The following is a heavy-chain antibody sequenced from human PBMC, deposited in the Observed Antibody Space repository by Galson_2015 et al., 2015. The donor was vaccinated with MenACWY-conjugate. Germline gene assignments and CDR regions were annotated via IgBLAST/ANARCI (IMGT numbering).Heavy chain of an antibody. CDR3: GRPHSPSHYCVDY. V-gene: IGHV3-74*01. J-gene: IGHJ4*02. CDR1: GSTLTSDW. CDR2: INRDGRSK. D-gene: IGHD2-21*01. Sequence: SLRLSCADSGSTLTSDWMHWVRQAPGKGLEWVSRINRDGRSKSYADFVKGRFTVSRDSAKKTLYLEMTSLRVEDTAVYYCGRPHSPSHYCVDYWGRGTLVTVSS.